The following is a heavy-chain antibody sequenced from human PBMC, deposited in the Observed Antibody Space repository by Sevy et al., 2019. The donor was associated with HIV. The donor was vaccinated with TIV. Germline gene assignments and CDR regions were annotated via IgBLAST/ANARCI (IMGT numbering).Heavy chain of an antibody. CDR3: ARDRSSGWYRFDY. CDR2: ISSSSSYI. D-gene: IGHD6-19*01. Sequence: GGSLRLSCAASGFTFSSYSMNWVRQAPGKGLEWVSSISSSSSYIYYADSVKGRFTISRDNAKNSLYLQMNSLRAEDTAVYYSARDRSSGWYRFDYWGQGTLVTVSS. V-gene: IGHV3-21*01. CDR1: GFTFSSYS. J-gene: IGHJ4*02.